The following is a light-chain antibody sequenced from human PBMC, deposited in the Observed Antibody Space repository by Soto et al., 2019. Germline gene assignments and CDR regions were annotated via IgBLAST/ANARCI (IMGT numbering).Light chain of an antibody. CDR1: QDVSND. J-gene: IGKJ1*01. CDR2: GAS. CDR3: LQHNYIWS. V-gene: IGKV1-17*02. Sequence: DIQMTQSPPSLSASFGDRFTITCRASQDVSNDFGWFQQKPGKSPKRLIFGASNFESGVPSRFSGTGSGTELLLTINNLQPEDFATYYCLQHNYIWSFGQATKVDIK.